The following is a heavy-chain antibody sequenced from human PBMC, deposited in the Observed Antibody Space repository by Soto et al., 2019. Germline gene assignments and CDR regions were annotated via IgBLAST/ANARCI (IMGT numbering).Heavy chain of an antibody. D-gene: IGHD6-13*01. Sequence: GGSLRLSYAASGFTFSSYDMHWVRQATGKGLEWVSAIGTAGDTYYPGSVKGRFTISRENAKNSLYLQMNSLRAEDTAVYYCARVFSSSWTPAYYGMDVWGQGTTVTVSS. J-gene: IGHJ6*02. CDR2: IGTAGDT. CDR1: GFTFSSYD. CDR3: ARVFSSSWTPAYYGMDV. V-gene: IGHV3-13*01.